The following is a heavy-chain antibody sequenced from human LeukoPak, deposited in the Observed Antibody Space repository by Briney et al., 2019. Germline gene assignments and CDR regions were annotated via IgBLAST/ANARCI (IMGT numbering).Heavy chain of an antibody. CDR3: AADDLTRGY. CDR2: IVVGSGNT. V-gene: IGHV1-58*02. J-gene: IGHJ4*02. CDR1: GFTFTNSA. Sequence: SVKVSCKASGFTFTNSAIQWVRQARGQRLEWIGWIVVGSGNTNYAQKFQERVTITRDMSTSTAYMELNSLRFEDTAVFYCAADDLTRGYWGQGTLVTVSS.